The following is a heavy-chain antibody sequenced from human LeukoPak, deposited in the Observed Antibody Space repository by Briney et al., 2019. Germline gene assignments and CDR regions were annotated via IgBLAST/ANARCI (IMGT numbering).Heavy chain of an antibody. D-gene: IGHD2-15*01. V-gene: IGHV4-39*01. Sequence: SSETLSLTCTVSGGSIISSDYHWGWVRQPPGKGLEWIGTISYSGNTDYNPSLRSRVTISVDTSNNQFSPRLGSVTAADTAVYHCARHCCSGPAKRVFDIWGQGTMVTVSS. CDR3: ARHCCSGPAKRVFDI. CDR1: GGSIISSDYH. J-gene: IGHJ3*02. CDR2: ISYSGNT.